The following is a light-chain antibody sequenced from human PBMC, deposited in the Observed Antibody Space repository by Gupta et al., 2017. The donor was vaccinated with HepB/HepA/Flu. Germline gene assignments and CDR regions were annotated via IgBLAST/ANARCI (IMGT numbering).Light chain of an antibody. J-gene: IGKJ1*01. Sequence: IKMTQSHSTLPAPVGDRVTFTCRASQSISSWLAWYKQKQGRAPKLLIYKASSLESGVPSRFSGSGSVTEFTLTISSLQPDDFATYYCQQYNSYWTFGQGTKVEIK. V-gene: IGKV1-5*03. CDR1: QSISSW. CDR3: QQYNSYWT. CDR2: KAS.